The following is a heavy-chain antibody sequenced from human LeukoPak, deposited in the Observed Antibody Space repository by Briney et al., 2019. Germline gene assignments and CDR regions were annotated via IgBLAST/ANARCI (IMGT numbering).Heavy chain of an antibody. CDR3: ASYGRGPARLFDY. J-gene: IGHJ4*02. CDR2: IYYSGST. D-gene: IGHD2-2*01. V-gene: IGHV4-59*08. Sequence: SETLSLTCTVSGGSISSYYWSWIRQPPGKGLEWIGYIYYSGSTNYNPSLKSRVTISVDTSKNQFSLKLSSVTAADTAVYYCASYGRGPARLFDYWGQGTLVTVSP. CDR1: GGSISSYY.